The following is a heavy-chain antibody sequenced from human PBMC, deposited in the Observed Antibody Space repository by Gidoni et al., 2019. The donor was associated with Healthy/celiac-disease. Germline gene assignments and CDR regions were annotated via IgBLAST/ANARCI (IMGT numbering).Heavy chain of an antibody. Sequence: QVQLVESGGGVVQPGRSLRLSCSASGFTFSSYAMHWVRQAPGKGLEWVAVISYDGSNKYYADSVKGRFTISRDNSKNTLYLQMNSLRAEDTAVYYCATYYYDSSGYSGGGDFDYWGQGTLVTVSS. CDR3: ATYYYDSSGYSGGGDFDY. J-gene: IGHJ4*02. D-gene: IGHD3-22*01. V-gene: IGHV3-30-3*01. CDR1: GFTFSSYA. CDR2: ISYDGSNK.